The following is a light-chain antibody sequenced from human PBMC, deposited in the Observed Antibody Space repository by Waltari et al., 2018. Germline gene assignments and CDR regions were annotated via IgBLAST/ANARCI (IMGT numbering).Light chain of an antibody. CDR3: QQYGSSIMYT. CDR2: GAS. CDR1: QSLTKRY. Sequence: VSTQSPGTLSLSPGERATLSCRASQSLTKRYLAWYQQKPGQAPRLLIYGASSRAAGIPDRFSGSGSGTDFTLTISRLEPEDSALYYCQQYGSSIMYTFGQGTKLEIK. J-gene: IGKJ2*01. V-gene: IGKV3-20*01.